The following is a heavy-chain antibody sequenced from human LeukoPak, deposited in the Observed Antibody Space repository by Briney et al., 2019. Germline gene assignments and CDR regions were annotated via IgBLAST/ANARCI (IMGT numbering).Heavy chain of an antibody. J-gene: IGHJ4*02. CDR2: ISSSSYI. CDR3: ARRITGTTSYLDY. V-gene: IGHV3-21*01. Sequence: GGSLRLSCAASGFTFSSYSMNWVRQAPGKGLEWVSSISSSSYIYYADSVKGRFTISRDDAKNSLYLQMNSLRAEDTAVNYCARRITGTTSYLDYWGQGTLVTVSS. D-gene: IGHD1-7*01. CDR1: GFTFSSYS.